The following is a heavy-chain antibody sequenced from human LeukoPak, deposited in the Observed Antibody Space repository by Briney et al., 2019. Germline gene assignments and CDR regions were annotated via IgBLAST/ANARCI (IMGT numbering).Heavy chain of an antibody. CDR3: ARDPDPTIRSFGWFDP. D-gene: IGHD1-14*01. Sequence: PGGSLRLSCAASGFTFSSYAMHWVRQAPGKGLEWVAVISYDGSNKYYADSVKGRFTISRDNSKNTLYLQMNSLRAEDTAVYYCARDPDPTIRSFGWFDPWGQGTLVTVSS. CDR2: ISYDGSNK. J-gene: IGHJ5*02. V-gene: IGHV3-30*04. CDR1: GFTFSSYA.